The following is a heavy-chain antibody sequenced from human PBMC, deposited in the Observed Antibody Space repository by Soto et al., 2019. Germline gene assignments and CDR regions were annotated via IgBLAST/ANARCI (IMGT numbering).Heavy chain of an antibody. J-gene: IGHJ1*01. V-gene: IGHV3-30*04. CDR2: ISSDGRKT. Sequence: QVHLVDSGGGVVQPGRSLRLSCAASGFIFSNYAMHWVRQAPGKGLEWVAVISSDGRKTFYADSVKGRFTISRDDSENTLYLQMIRLRDEDTAVYYFALHYGGKCGRSWGQGTLVTGS. D-gene: IGHD4-17*01. CDR1: GFIFSNYA. CDR3: ALHYGGKCGRS.